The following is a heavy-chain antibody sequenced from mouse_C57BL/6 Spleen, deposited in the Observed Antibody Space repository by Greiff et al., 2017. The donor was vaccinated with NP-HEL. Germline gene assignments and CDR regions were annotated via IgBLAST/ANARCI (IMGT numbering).Heavy chain of an antibody. CDR1: GFTFSDYG. J-gene: IGHJ1*03. V-gene: IGHV5-17*01. CDR3: ARDRYWYFDV. Sequence: EVQGVESGGGLVKPGGSLKLSCAASGFTFSDYGMHWVRQAPEKGLEWVAYISSGSSTIYYADTVKGRFTISRDNAKNTLFLQMTSLRSEDTAMYYCARDRYWYFDVWGTGTTVTVSS. CDR2: ISSGSSTI.